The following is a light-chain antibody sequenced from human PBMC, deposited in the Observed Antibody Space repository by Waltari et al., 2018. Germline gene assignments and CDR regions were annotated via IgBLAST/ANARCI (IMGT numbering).Light chain of an antibody. CDR3: QQYDISPLT. V-gene: IGKV3-20*01. Sequence: EIVLTPSPGTLSLSPVEGATLSCRTSQTIRTTYLAWYQQKPGQAPTLLIYGTFSRATGIPDRFTGSGSGTDFSLTISSLEAEDFATYYCQQYDISPLTFGGGTKVEIK. CDR2: GTF. J-gene: IGKJ4*01. CDR1: QTIRTTY.